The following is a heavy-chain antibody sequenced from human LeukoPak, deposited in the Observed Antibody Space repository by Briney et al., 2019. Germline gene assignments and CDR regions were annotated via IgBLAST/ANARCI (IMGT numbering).Heavy chain of an antibody. CDR3: ARGLRLYYDFWSGYLCWFDP. D-gene: IGHD3-3*01. V-gene: IGHV4-34*01. J-gene: IGHJ5*02. CDR1: GGSFSGYY. Sequence: PSETLSLTCAVYGGSFSGYYWSWIRQPPGKGLEWIGEINHSGSTNYNPSLKSRVTISVDTSKNQFSLKLSSVTAADTAVYYCARGLRLYYDFWSGYLCWFDPWGQGTLVTVSS. CDR2: INHSGST.